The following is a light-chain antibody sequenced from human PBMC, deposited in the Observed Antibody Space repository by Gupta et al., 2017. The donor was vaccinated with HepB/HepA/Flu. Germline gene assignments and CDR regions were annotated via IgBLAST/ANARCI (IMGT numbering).Light chain of an antibody. Sequence: ITQSPGTLSVSPGERITLSCRASQSLKANLAWYQQRPGQAPRLVIFGVSSRATDIPSRFTGSESGTDFTLTISSLQSEDFAVYYCQQYNDRPYTFGQGTKLEVK. V-gene: IGKV3-15*01. CDR2: GVS. J-gene: IGKJ2*01. CDR3: QQYNDRPYT. CDR1: QSLKAN.